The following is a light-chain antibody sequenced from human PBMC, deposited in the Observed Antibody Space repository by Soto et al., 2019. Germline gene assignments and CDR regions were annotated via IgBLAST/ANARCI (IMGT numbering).Light chain of an antibody. Sequence: EIVMTQSPATLSLSPGERATLSCRASQSVSSNLAWYQQKPAQAPRLLLYGAATRATGSPARFSGSGSGTEFTLTISSLQSEDFAVYYCQHFNNWPRTFGQGTKVEIK. J-gene: IGKJ1*01. CDR1: QSVSSN. CDR3: QHFNNWPRT. CDR2: GAA. V-gene: IGKV3-15*01.